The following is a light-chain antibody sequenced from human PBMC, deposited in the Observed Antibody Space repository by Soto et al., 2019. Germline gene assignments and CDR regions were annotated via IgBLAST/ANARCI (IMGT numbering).Light chain of an antibody. Sequence: HRTQSPSSLAAAVGDMVHITCRASQGIRSAWLAWYQQKPGKAPRLLIYKASTLEIGVPSRFSGSGSGTEFTLTISSLQPDDVATYYCQQYNDYSWTFGQGTKVDI. CDR2: KAS. V-gene: IGKV1-5*03. CDR1: QGIRSAW. CDR3: QQYNDYSWT. J-gene: IGKJ1*01.